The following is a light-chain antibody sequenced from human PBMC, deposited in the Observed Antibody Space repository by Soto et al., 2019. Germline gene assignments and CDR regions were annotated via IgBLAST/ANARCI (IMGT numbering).Light chain of an antibody. J-gene: IGLJ2*01. V-gene: IGLV4-69*01. Sequence: QSVLTQSPSASASLGASVKLTCTLSSGHTNNAIAWHQQQPEQGPRFLMKINSDGSHDKGDGIPDRFSGSRSGAERYLTISSLQSEDEADYYCQTWGTGIHVVFGGGTKLTVL. CDR3: QTWGTGIHVV. CDR2: INSDGSH. CDR1: SGHTNNA.